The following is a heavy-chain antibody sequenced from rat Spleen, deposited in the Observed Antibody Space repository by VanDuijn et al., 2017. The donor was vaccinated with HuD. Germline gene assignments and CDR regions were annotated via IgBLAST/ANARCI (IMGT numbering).Heavy chain of an antibody. V-gene: IGHV5-31*01. CDR1: GFTFNNYW. D-gene: IGHD5-1*01. J-gene: IGHJ1*01. Sequence: EVQLVESGGGLVQPGRSLKLSCVASGFTFNNYWMTWIRQAPGKGLEWVASIAKTGGRTYYPDSVKGRFTISSDNAKSTLYLQMDSLRSEDTATYYCARPSNWGYWYFDFWGPGTMVTVSS. CDR2: IAKTGGRT. CDR3: ARPSNWGYWYFDF.